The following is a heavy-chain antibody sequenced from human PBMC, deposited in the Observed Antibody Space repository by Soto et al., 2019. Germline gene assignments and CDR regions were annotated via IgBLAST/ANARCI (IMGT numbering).Heavy chain of an antibody. Sequence: QVPLVQSGAEVKKPGSSVKVSCKASGGTFSNYAISWVRQAPGQGLEWMGGIIPIFGTADYAQKFQGRVTITADESTSTTYMEPSSLRSEDTAVYYCARDGGVYDYSPFDYWGQGTLVTVSS. CDR2: IIPIFGTA. D-gene: IGHD4-4*01. CDR1: GGTFSNYA. V-gene: IGHV1-69*12. J-gene: IGHJ4*02. CDR3: ARDGGVYDYSPFDY.